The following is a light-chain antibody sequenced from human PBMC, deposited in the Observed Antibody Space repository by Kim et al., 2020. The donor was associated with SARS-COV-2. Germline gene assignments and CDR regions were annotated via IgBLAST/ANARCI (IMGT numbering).Light chain of an antibody. Sequence: SSELTQDPAVSVALGQTVKITCQGDCLRNYYASWYQQKPGQAPLLVIYGKNNRPSGIPDRFSGSSSGNTASLTITGAQAEDEADYFCNSRDSSGDHWVFGGGTQLSVL. CDR1: CLRNYY. CDR2: GKN. J-gene: IGLJ3*02. CDR3: NSRDSSGDHWV. V-gene: IGLV3-19*01.